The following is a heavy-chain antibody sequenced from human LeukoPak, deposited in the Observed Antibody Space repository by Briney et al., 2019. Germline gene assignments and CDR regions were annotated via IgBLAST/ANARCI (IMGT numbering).Heavy chain of an antibody. D-gene: IGHD6-19*01. CDR3: ARGSARYSSGWYNWFDP. Sequence: SSVKVSCKASGYTFTGHYMHWVRQAPGQGLEWMGWINPNSGGTNYAQKFQGRVTMTRDTSISTAYMELSRLRSDDTAVYYCARGSARYSSGWYNWFDPWGQGILVTVSS. CDR2: INPNSGGT. CDR1: GYTFTGHY. V-gene: IGHV1-2*02. J-gene: IGHJ5*02.